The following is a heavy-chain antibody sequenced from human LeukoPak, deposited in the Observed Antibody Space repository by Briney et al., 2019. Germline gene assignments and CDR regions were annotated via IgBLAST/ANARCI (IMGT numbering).Heavy chain of an antibody. Sequence: SGPTLVNPTQTLTLTCTFSGFSLSTSGVGVGWIRQPPGKALEWLALIYWNDDKRYSPSLKRRLTISKDTSKNQVVLTMTNMDPVDTATYYCARSYSDYDYFNNWFDPWGQGTLVTVSS. CDR1: GFSLSTSGVG. CDR3: ARSYSDYDYFNNWFDP. J-gene: IGHJ5*02. V-gene: IGHV2-5*01. CDR2: IYWNDDK. D-gene: IGHD5-12*01.